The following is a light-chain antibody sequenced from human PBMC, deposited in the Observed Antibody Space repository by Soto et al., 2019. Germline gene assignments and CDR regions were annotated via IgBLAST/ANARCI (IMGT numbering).Light chain of an antibody. CDR1: QGISTW. Sequence: DIQMTQSPSSVSASVGDSVTITCRASQGISTWLARFQQKPGEAPKLLIYAASSLQSGVPSRFSGSGSGTDFTLTISSLQPEDFATYYCQQADSFPITFGQGTRLEIK. CDR2: AAS. CDR3: QQADSFPIT. V-gene: IGKV1D-12*01. J-gene: IGKJ5*01.